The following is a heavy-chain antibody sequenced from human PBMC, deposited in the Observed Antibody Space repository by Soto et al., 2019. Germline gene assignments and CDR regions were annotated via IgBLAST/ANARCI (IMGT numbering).Heavy chain of an antibody. D-gene: IGHD4-17*01. CDR2: IYYSGST. Sequence: SETLSLTCTFSVVSISSSSYYCGWIRQPPGKGLEWIGSIYYSGSTYYNPSLKSRVTISVDTSKNQFSLKLSSVTAADTAVYYCARCVTTQYNWFEPWGQGTLVNVSS. V-gene: IGHV4-39*01. CDR1: VVSISSSSYY. CDR3: ARCVTTQYNWFEP. J-gene: IGHJ5*02.